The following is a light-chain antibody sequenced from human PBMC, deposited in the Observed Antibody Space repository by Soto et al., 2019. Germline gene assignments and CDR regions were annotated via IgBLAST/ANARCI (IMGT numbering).Light chain of an antibody. CDR2: AAS. CDR1: QSVSSY. V-gene: IGKV3-20*01. J-gene: IGKJ1*01. CDR3: PQYGSSPT. Sequence: EIVLTQSPGTLSLSPGERATLSCRASQSVSSYLAWYQQKPGQAPRLLIYAASSRATGIPDRFSGSGSGTDFTLTISRLEPEVFAVYYCPQYGSSPTFGQGTKVEIK.